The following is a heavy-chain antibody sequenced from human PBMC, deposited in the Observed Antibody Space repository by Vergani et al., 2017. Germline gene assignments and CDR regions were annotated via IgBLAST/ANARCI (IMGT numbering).Heavy chain of an antibody. Sequence: QVQLVQSGAEVKKPGASVKVSCKASGYTFTSYDINWVRQATGQGLEWMGWMNPNSGNTGYAQKFQGRVTMTRNTSISTSYMGLSSLRSEDTAVYYCARAPVRRRGVYYYCGMDVWGQGTTVTVSS. CDR1: GYTFTSYD. D-gene: IGHD1-14*01. V-gene: IGHV1-8*01. CDR3: ARAPVRRRGVYYYCGMDV. J-gene: IGHJ6*02. CDR2: MNPNSGNT.